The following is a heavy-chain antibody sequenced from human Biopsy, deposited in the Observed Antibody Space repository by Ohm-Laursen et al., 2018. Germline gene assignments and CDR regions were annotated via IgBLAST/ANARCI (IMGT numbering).Heavy chain of an antibody. D-gene: IGHD6-19*01. CDR2: ISYSGST. J-gene: IGHJ3*02. CDR3: AKHGSGWTGTTAFDI. CDR1: GGSISGSS. V-gene: IGHV4-59*08. Sequence: TLSLTCTVSGGSISGSSWSWIRQAPGRGLEWVGYISYSGSTSNNPSLKSRITISVDTSKNQISLKVTSVTAADTAVYYCAKHGSGWTGTTAFDIWGQGTMVTVSS.